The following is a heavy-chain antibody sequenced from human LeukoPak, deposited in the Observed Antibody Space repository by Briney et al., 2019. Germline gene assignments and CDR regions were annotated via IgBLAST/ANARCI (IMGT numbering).Heavy chain of an antibody. J-gene: IGHJ5*02. D-gene: IGHD6-19*01. V-gene: IGHV3-64*01. CDR2: ISSNGGST. Sequence: PGGSLRLSCAASGFTFSSYAMHWVHQAPGKGLEYVSAISSNGGSTYYANSVKGRFTISRDNSKNTLYLQMGSLRAEDMAVYYCARSQSIAVAGWFDPWGQGTLVTVSS. CDR3: ARSQSIAVAGWFDP. CDR1: GFTFSSYA.